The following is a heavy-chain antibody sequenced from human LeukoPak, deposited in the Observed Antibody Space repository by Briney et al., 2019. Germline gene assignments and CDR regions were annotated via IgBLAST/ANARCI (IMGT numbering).Heavy chain of an antibody. CDR1: GGSISSYY. CDR3: ARHYSGWVFDY. D-gene: IGHD6-19*01. V-gene: IGHV4-59*08. J-gene: IGHJ4*02. CDR2: IYYSGST. Sequence: SETLSLTCTVSGGSISSYYWSWIRQPPGKGLEWIGHIYYSGSTNYNPSLKSRVTISVDTSKNQFSLKLSSVTAADTAVYYCARHYSGWVFDYWGQGTLVTVSS.